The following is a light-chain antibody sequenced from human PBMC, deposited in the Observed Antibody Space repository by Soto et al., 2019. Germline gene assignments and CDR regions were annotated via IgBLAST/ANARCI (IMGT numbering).Light chain of an antibody. V-gene: IGKV3-20*01. CDR3: QQYGASAWT. Sequence: PGARATLSCRATQSVPSNYLAWYQQKPGQAPRLLIYISSRRAPGIPDRFSGSGSGTDFTLTISRLEPEDYAVYYCQQYGASAWTFGQGTKVEIK. J-gene: IGKJ1*01. CDR2: ISS. CDR1: QSVPSNY.